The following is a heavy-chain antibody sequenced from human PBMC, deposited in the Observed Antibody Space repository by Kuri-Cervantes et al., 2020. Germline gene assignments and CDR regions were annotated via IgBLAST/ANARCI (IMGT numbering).Heavy chain of an antibody. V-gene: IGHV4-34*01. CDR3: ARRLAAAGNWFDP. D-gene: IGHD6-13*01. CDR1: GGSFSGYY. CDR2: INHSGST. Sequence: SETLSLTCAVYGGSFSGYYWSWIRQPPGKGLEWIGEINHSGSTNYNPSLKSRVTISVDTSKNQFSLKLSSVTAADTAVYYCARRLAAAGNWFDPWGQGTLVTVSS. J-gene: IGHJ5*02.